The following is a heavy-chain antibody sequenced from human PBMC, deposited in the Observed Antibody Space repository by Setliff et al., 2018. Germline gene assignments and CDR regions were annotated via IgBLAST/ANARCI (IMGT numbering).Heavy chain of an antibody. D-gene: IGHD3-10*01. V-gene: IGHV1-8*02. J-gene: IGHJ3*02. CDR1: GYTFTSYV. CDR2: MNLNSGNT. CDR3: AGGPRGRDDAFDI. Sequence: ASVTVSCKASGYTFTSYVINWVRQATGQGLEWMGWMNLNSGNTCYAQTFQGRVTMTSSTSINTAFLEPSSLTSDDTAVYYCAGGPRGRDDAFDIWGQGTVVTVSS.